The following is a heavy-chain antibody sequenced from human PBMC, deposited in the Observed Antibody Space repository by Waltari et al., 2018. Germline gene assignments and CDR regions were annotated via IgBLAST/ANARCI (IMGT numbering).Heavy chain of an antibody. J-gene: IGHJ4*02. CDR2: LYYTGNT. D-gene: IGHD3-3*01. V-gene: IGHV4-39*01. CDR3: ARHMPYYDSIYYFDY. CDR1: GGSISSSSFF. Sequence: QLQLQESGPGLVKSSETLSLTCSVSGGSISSSSFFWGWIRQPPGKGLEWIGSLYYTGNTYYNPSLKSRVTISADTSKNQFSLKLSSVTAADTAVYYCARHMPYYDSIYYFDYWGQGTLVTVSS.